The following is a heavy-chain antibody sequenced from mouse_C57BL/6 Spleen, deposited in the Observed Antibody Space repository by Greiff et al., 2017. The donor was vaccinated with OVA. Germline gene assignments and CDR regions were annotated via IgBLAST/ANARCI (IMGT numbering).Heavy chain of an antibody. Sequence: QVQLQQPGAELVRPGSSVKLSCKASGYTFTSYWMDWVKQRPGQGLEWIGNIYPSDSETHYNLKFKDKATLTVDKSSSTAYMQLSSLTSEDSAVYYCARYRDYSNYGWFAYWGQGTLVTVSA. J-gene: IGHJ3*01. CDR3: ARYRDYSNYGWFAY. D-gene: IGHD2-5*01. CDR2: IYPSDSET. V-gene: IGHV1-61*01. CDR1: GYTFTSYW.